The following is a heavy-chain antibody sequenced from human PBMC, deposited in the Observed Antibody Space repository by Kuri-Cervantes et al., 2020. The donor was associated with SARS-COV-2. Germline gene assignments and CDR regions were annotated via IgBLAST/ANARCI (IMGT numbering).Heavy chain of an antibody. CDR2: IYSNGDTT. V-gene: IGHV3-64D*08. D-gene: IGHD3-22*01. Sequence: GGSLRLSCAASGFSFDSYAMHWVRQAPGKGLEYLSGIYSNGDTTFYADSVKGRFTISRDNHKNTLYLQMSSLRADDTAIYYCVKAVYYYDGSGYPRWDAFDGWGQGTTVTVSS. CDR1: GFSFDSYA. CDR3: VKAVYYYDGSGYPRWDAFDG. J-gene: IGHJ3*01.